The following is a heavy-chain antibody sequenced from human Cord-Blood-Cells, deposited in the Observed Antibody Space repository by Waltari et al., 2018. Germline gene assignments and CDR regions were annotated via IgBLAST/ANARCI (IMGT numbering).Heavy chain of an antibody. CDR1: GYSISSGYY. CDR2: IYHSGST. V-gene: IGHV4-38-2*02. J-gene: IGHJ4*02. CDR3: ARDFGYYPYYFDY. Sequence: QVQLQESGPGMVKPSETLYLTCAVYGYSISSGYYWGWIRQPRGKGLEWIGSIYHSGSTYYNQSLKSRVTISVDTSKNQFSLKLSSVTAADTAVYYCARDFGYYPYYFDYWGQGTLVTVSS. D-gene: IGHD2-21*01.